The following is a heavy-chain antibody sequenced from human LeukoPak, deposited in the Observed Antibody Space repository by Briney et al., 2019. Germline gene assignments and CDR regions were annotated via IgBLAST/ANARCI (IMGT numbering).Heavy chain of an antibody. CDR3: ARERSGYSYGNYYYGMDV. Sequence: WASVTVSCKASGDTFTGYYMHWVRQAPGQGLEGRGWINPNSGGTNYAQKFQGRVTMTRDTSISTAYMELSRLRSDDTAVYYCARERSGYSYGNYYYGMDVWGQGTTVTVSS. V-gene: IGHV1-2*02. J-gene: IGHJ6*02. CDR1: GDTFTGYY. D-gene: IGHD5-18*01. CDR2: INPNSGGT.